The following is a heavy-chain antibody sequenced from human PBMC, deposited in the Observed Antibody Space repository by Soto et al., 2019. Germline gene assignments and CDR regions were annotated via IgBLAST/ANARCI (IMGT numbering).Heavy chain of an antibody. CDR2: INHSGST. V-gene: IGHV4-34*01. Sequence: TLSLTCAVYVGSFSGYYWSWIRQPPGKGLEWIGEINHSGSTNYNPSLKSRVTISVDTSKNQFSLKLSSVTAADTAVYYCARGVRYCSSTSCYKRNWFDPWGQGTLVTVS. CDR1: VGSFSGYY. D-gene: IGHD2-2*02. CDR3: ARGVRYCSSTSCYKRNWFDP. J-gene: IGHJ5*02.